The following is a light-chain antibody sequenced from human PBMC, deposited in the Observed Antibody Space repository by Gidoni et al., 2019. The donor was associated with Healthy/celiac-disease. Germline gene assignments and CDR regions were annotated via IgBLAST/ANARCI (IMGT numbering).Light chain of an antibody. V-gene: IGKV1-9*01. Sequence: IQLTQSPSSLSASVGDRVTITCRASQGISSYFAWYQQKPGKAPKLLIYAASTLQSGVPSRFSGSGSGTDFTLTISSLQTEDFATYYCQQLNSDPLTFGGGTKVEIK. CDR1: QGISSY. CDR3: QQLNSDPLT. J-gene: IGKJ4*01. CDR2: AAS.